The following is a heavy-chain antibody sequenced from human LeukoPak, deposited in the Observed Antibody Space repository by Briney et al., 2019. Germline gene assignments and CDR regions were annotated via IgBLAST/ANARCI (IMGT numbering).Heavy chain of an antibody. V-gene: IGHV1-69*05. D-gene: IGHD2-2*01. J-gene: IGHJ4*02. Sequence: SVKVSCKASGGTFSSYAISWVRQAPGQGREWMGGIIPIFGTANYAQKFQGRVTITTDESTSTAYMELSSLRSEDTAVYYCARLVFRGGHCSSTSCPLDYWGQGTLVTVSS. CDR2: IIPIFGTA. CDR1: GGTFSSYA. CDR3: ARLVFRGGHCSSTSCPLDY.